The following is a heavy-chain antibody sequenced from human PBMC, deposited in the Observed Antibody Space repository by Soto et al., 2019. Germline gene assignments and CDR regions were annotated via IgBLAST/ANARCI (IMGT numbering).Heavy chain of an antibody. J-gene: IGHJ4*02. CDR3: ARDGRGEYSGYDASGYFDY. CDR1: GYTFTSYG. Sequence: QVQLVQSGAEVKKPGASVKVSCKASGYTFTSYGISWVRQAPGQGLEWMGWISAYNGNTNYAQKLQGRVTMTTDTSTSTAYMELRSLRSDDTAVYYCARDGRGEYSGYDASGYFDYWGQGTLVTVSS. CDR2: ISAYNGNT. D-gene: IGHD5-12*01. V-gene: IGHV1-18*01.